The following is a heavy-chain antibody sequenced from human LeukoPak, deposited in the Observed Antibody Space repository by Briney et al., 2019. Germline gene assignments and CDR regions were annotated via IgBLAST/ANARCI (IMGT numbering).Heavy chain of an antibody. Sequence: SETLSLTCAVPGSSISSYYWSWIRQPPGKGLEWIGYIYYSGSTNYNPSLKSRVTTSVDTSKNQFSLKLSSVTAADTAVYYCARVLGDYRYDYWGQGTLVTVSS. D-gene: IGHD4-17*01. CDR1: GSSISSYY. CDR3: ARVLGDYRYDY. J-gene: IGHJ4*02. CDR2: IYYSGST. V-gene: IGHV4-59*01.